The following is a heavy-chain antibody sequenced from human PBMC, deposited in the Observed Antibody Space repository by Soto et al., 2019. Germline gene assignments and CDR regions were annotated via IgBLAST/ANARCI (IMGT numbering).Heavy chain of an antibody. CDR1: GFTFSSYG. CDR2: IWYDGSNK. D-gene: IGHD3-16*01. J-gene: IGHJ3*02. CDR3: ARDRSRMGGSSPAFDI. Sequence: GGSLRLSCAASGFTFSSYGMHWVRQAPGKGLEWVAVIWYDGSNKYYADSVKGRFTISRDNSKNTLYLQMNSLRAEDTAVYYCARDRSRMGGSSPAFDIWGQGTMVTVSS. V-gene: IGHV3-33*01.